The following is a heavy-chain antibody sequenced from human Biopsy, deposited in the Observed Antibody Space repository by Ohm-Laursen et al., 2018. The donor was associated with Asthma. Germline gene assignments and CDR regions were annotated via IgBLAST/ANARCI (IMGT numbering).Heavy chain of an antibody. CDR3: ARAQDYYDSRGYYRSFDY. CDR1: YGSITSGGYY. D-gene: IGHD3-22*01. J-gene: IGHJ4*02. Sequence: SQTLSLTCTVSYGSITSGGYYWTWIHQHPGKGLEWIGFIYYSGSTYYNPSLKSRVSISIDTSKNQFSLKLSSVTAADTDVYYCARAQDYYDSRGYYRSFDYWGQGTLVTVSS. CDR2: IYYSGST. V-gene: IGHV4-31*02.